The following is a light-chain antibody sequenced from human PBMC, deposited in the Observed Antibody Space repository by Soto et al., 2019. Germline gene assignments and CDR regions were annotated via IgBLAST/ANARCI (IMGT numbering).Light chain of an antibody. Sequence: QSALTQPASVSGSPGQSITISCTGTSSDVGAYNYVSWYQHHPGKAPKLMIYEVSNRPSGISNRFSGSKSGNTASLTISGLQAEDEADYYCSSYAGSSSVVVFGGGTQLTVL. J-gene: IGLJ2*01. V-gene: IGLV2-14*01. CDR2: EVS. CDR1: SSDVGAYNY. CDR3: SSYAGSSSVVV.